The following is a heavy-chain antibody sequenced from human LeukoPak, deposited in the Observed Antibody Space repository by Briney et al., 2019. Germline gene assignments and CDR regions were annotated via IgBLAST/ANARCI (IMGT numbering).Heavy chain of an antibody. CDR3: ARDPGTIAARPVSWLDP. CDR2: LSSNRSYI. Sequence: GGSLRLSCAASGFTFSSDSMNWVRQAPGKGLEWDSSLSSNRSYIYYADSVKGRLTTSRDNAKNSLYLQMNSLRAEDTTVYYCARDPGTIAARPVSWLDPWGQGTLVTVSA. J-gene: IGHJ5*02. V-gene: IGHV3-21*01. CDR1: GFTFSSDS. D-gene: IGHD6-6*01.